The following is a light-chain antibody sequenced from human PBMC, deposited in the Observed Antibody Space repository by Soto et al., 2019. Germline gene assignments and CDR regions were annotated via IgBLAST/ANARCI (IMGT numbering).Light chain of an antibody. J-gene: IGKJ3*01. CDR3: QQYGSAPPFT. CDR1: QSVSSSY. CDR2: GAS. V-gene: IGKV3-20*01. Sequence: EIVLTQSPGTLSLSPGERATLSCRASQSVSSSYVAWYQQQPGHAPRLLIYGASSRATGIPDRFNGSGSGTDFTLTIIRLEPEDFAVYYCQQYGSAPPFTFGPATKVDIK.